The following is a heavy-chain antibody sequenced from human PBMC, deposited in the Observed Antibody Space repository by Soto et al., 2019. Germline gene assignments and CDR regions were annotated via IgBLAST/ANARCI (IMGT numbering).Heavy chain of an antibody. CDR3: ARVSGYVFWSGYYNGFDP. D-gene: IGHD3-3*01. V-gene: IGHV1-18*01. Sequence: ASVKVSCKASGYTFTSYGISWVRQAPGQGLEWMGWISAYNGNTNYAQKLQGRVTMTTDTSTSTAYMELRSLRSDDTAVYYCARVSGYVFWSGYYNGFDPGGQGTLVTVPS. CDR1: GYTFTSYG. J-gene: IGHJ5*02. CDR2: ISAYNGNT.